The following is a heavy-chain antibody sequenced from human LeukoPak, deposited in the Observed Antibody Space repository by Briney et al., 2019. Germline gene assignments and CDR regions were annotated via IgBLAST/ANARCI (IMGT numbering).Heavy chain of an antibody. Sequence: PSQTLSLTCTVSGGSLRTYYWSWIRPSPAKGLGWIGYIYSGSTNYNPSLKSRVTISVDASKNQCSLKLRSVTAADTAVYFCAGAHSNSFYFDFWGQGTLVSVSS. V-gene: IGHV4-59*01. CDR2: IYSGST. CDR3: AGAHSNSFYFDF. CDR1: GGSLRTYY. D-gene: IGHD4-11*01. J-gene: IGHJ4*02.